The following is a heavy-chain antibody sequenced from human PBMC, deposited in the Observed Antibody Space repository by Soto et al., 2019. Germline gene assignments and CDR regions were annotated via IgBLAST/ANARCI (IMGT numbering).Heavy chain of an antibody. V-gene: IGHV3-23*01. CDR3: AAAYYDNRGFQDG. Sequence: EVPLLESGGALLEQGGSLRLTCDTSGFTFSNYVMTWVRQAPGRGLERVSGISGSGEGGSYAVSVKGQYTITRDNAEKTLYLQMNSVRAEDTTTYFWAAAYYDNRGFQDGWGQGTLVTVSS. CDR1: GFTFSNYV. D-gene: IGHD3-22*01. CDR2: ISGSGEGG. J-gene: IGHJ4*02.